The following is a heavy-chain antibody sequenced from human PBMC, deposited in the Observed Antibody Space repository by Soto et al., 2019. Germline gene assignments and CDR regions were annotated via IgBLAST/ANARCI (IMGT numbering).Heavy chain of an antibody. V-gene: IGHV3-30-3*01. J-gene: IGHJ4*02. CDR3: ARVINYYDSSGSISSYYFDY. CDR1: GFNFSSYA. CDR2: ISYEGSNK. D-gene: IGHD3-22*01. Sequence: QVQLVESGGGVVQPGRSLRLSCAASGFNFSSYAMHWVRQAPGKGLGWVAVISYEGSNKYYADSVKGLFTISRDNSKNTLYLQMNSLRAGDTAVYYCARVINYYDSSGSISSYYFDYWGQGTLVTVSS.